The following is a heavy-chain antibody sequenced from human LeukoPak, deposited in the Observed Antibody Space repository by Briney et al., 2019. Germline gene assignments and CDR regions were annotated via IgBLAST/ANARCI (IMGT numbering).Heavy chain of an antibody. V-gene: IGHV3-43*02. D-gene: IGHD4-23*01. CDR1: GFTFDDYA. J-gene: IGHJ3*02. Sequence: PGGSLRLSCAASGFTFDDYAMHWVRQAPGKGLEWVSLISGDGGSTYYADSVKGRFTISRDNSKNSLYLQMNSLRTEDTALYYCAKDVGGNAPRAFDIRGQGTMVTVSS. CDR3: AKDVGGNAPRAFDI. CDR2: ISGDGGST.